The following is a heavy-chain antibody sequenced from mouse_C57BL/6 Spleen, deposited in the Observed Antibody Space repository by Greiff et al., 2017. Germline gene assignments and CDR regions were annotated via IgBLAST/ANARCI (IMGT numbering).Heavy chain of an antibody. CDR1: GYSITSGYY. D-gene: IGHD2-1*01. Sequence: EVKLQESGPGLVKPSQSLSLTCSVTGYSITSGYYWNWIRQFPGNKLEWMGYISYDGSNNYNPSLKNRISITRDTSKNQFFLKLNSVTTEDTATYYCARGGNYGWFAYWGQGTLVTVAA. J-gene: IGHJ3*01. CDR3: ARGGNYGWFAY. V-gene: IGHV3-6*01. CDR2: ISYDGSN.